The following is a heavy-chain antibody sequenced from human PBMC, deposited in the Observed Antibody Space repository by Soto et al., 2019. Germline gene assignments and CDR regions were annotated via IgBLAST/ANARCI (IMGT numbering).Heavy chain of an antibody. D-gene: IGHD5-12*01. Sequence: EVQLLESGGGLVQPGGSLRLSCAASGFTFSSYAMSWVRQAPGKGLKWVSVISGSGSTAYYADSVKGRFTISRDNSKNTLYLQMNSLRAEDTAVYYCATGGGVATISRLTYWGQGTLVTVSS. V-gene: IGHV3-23*01. J-gene: IGHJ4*02. CDR1: GFTFSSYA. CDR2: ISGSGSTA. CDR3: ATGGGVATISRLTY.